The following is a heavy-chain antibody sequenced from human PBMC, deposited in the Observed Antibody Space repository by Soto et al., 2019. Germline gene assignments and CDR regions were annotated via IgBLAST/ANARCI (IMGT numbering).Heavy chain of an antibody. V-gene: IGHV4-31*03. CDR3: ARSNAGIQLWFSAFDY. Sequence: PSETLSLTCTVSCGSISSGGYYWSWIRQHPGKGLEWIGYIYYSGSTYYNPSLKSRVTISVDTSKNQFSLKLSSVTAADTAVYYCARSNAGIQLWFSAFDYWGQGTPVTVSS. CDR2: IYYSGST. J-gene: IGHJ4*02. D-gene: IGHD5-18*01. CDR1: CGSISSGGYY.